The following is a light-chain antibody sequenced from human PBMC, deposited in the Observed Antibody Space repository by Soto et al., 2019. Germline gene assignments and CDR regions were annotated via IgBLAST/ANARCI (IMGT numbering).Light chain of an antibody. CDR1: NIRTNS. V-gene: IGLV3-21*02. CDR2: ADS. Sequence: SYELTQPPSVSVAPGQTARITCGGNNIRTNSVNWYQQRPGQAPVLVVYADSDRPSGIPERFSGSNSENTATLTISRVEAGDEADYHCQVWYSSSDPLVFGGGTKLTVL. CDR3: QVWYSSSDPLV. J-gene: IGLJ2*01.